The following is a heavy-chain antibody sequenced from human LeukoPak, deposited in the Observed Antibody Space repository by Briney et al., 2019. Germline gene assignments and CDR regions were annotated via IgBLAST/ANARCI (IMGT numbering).Heavy chain of an antibody. D-gene: IGHD5-18*01. CDR2: INWSGVST. V-gene: IGHV3-20*04. CDR3: AKGKDTLNPYWYFDV. Sequence: GGSLRLSCAASGFSFDDYAMSWVRRAPGKGLEWVSGINWSGVSTGYADSVKGRFTISRGNTKNSLFLQLNSLRAEDTAFYYCAKGKDTLNPYWYFDVWGRGTLVSVSS. CDR1: GFSFDDYA. J-gene: IGHJ2*01.